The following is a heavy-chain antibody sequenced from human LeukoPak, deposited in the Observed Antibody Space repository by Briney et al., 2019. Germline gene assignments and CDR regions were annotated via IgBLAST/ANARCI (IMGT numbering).Heavy chain of an antibody. CDR2: ISGDGSST. J-gene: IGHJ4*02. CDR3: ARGYSGSYRVDY. Sequence: GGSLRLSCAASGFTFSSYWMHWVRQAPGKGLVWVSRISGDGSSTTYADSVKGRFTISRDNAKNTLYLQMNSLRGEDAAVYYCARGYSGSYRVDYWGQGTLVTVSS. D-gene: IGHD1-26*01. V-gene: IGHV3-74*01. CDR1: GFTFSSYW.